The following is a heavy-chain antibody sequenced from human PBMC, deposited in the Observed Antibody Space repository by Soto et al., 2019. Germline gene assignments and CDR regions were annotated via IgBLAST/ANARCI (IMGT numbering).Heavy chain of an antibody. V-gene: IGHV3-23*01. J-gene: IGHJ4*02. CDR1: GFTFSSYA. D-gene: IGHD6-19*01. CDR3: AKGVAYNSGWYGVNKLDC. Sequence: EVQLLESGGGLVQPGGSLRLSCAASGFTFSSYAMSWVRQAPGKGLEWVSTISGSGGSTYYADSVKGRFTISRDNSKSTLYLQMNSLRAEDTAVYYCAKGVAYNSGWYGVNKLDCWGQGTLVTVSS. CDR2: ISGSGGST.